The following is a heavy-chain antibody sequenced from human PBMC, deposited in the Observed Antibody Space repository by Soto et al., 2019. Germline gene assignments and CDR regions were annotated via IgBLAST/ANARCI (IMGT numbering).Heavy chain of an antibody. V-gene: IGHV3-33*01. CDR3: ARGWYVNEPDVFSLGMDV. D-gene: IGHD2-15*01. J-gene: IGHJ6*02. Sequence: QVQLVESGGGVVQPGGSLRLSCAASGFTFSSYGMHWVRQAPGKGLEWVAVIWYDGSNKYYADSVKGRFTISRDNSKNTLYLQMNSLRAEDTAVYYCARGWYVNEPDVFSLGMDVWGQGTTVTVSS. CDR2: IWYDGSNK. CDR1: GFTFSSYG.